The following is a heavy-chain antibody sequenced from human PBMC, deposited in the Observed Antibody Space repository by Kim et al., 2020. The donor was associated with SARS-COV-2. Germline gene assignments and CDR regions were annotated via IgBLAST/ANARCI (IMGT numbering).Heavy chain of an antibody. D-gene: IGHD6-13*01. J-gene: IGHJ5*02. CDR3: ARPGGSSWGSGFDP. Sequence: ADSVKGRFTISRDNAKNSLYLQMNSLGAEDTAVYYCARPGGSSWGSGFDPWGQGTLVTVSS. V-gene: IGHV3-74*01.